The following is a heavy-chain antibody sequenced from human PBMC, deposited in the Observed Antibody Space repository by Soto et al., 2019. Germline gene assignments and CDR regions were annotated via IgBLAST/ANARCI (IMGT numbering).Heavy chain of an antibody. CDR3: ARDTMVRGVPDY. V-gene: IGHV3-21*01. CDR1: GFTFSSYS. CDR2: IRSSSSYI. D-gene: IGHD3-10*01. Sequence: SGGSLRLSCAASGFTFSSYSMNWVRQAPGKGLEWVSSIRSSSSYIYYADSVKGRFTISRDNAKNSLYLQMNSLRAEDTAVYYCARDTMVRGVPDYWGQGTLVTVSS. J-gene: IGHJ4*02.